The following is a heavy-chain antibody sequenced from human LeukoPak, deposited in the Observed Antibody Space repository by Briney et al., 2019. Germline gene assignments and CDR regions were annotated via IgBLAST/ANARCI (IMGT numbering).Heavy chain of an antibody. D-gene: IGHD6-19*01. CDR2: INAGNGNT. CDR1: GYTYTSYA. J-gene: IGHJ3*02. CDR3: ARAQPLPPGIAVAAPSPGAFDI. Sequence: GASVKVSCKASGYTYTSYAMHWVRQAPGQRLEWMGWINAGNGNTKYSQKFQGRVTITRDTSASTAYMELSSLRSEDTAVYYCARAQPLPPGIAVAAPSPGAFDIWGQGTMVTVSS. V-gene: IGHV1-3*01.